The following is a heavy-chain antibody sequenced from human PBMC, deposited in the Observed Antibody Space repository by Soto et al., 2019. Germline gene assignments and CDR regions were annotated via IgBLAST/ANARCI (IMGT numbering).Heavy chain of an antibody. CDR2: IWYDGSNK. V-gene: IGHV3-33*01. CDR3: ARDVLGEGGAIDV. J-gene: IGHJ3*01. Sequence: SLILSCAASGFTFSSYGMHWVRQAPGKGLEWVADIWYDGSNKQYADSVKGRFTISRDNSKNALYLQMNSLRAEDTAVFYCARDVLGEGGAIDVWGQGPMVTVS. CDR1: GFTFSSYG. D-gene: IGHD1-26*01.